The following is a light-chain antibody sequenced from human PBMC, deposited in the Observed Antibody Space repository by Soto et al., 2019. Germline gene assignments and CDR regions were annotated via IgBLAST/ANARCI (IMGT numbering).Light chain of an antibody. CDR1: SSDVGTYNY. V-gene: IGLV2-14*01. Sequence: QSALTQPASVSGSPGQSITISCTGTSSDVGTYNYVSWYQHRPGTAPNLMIYDVSYRPSGVSNRFSGSKSANTASLTISGLQAEDEADYYCSSYTTSNTQVFRGGTKLTVL. J-gene: IGLJ3*02. CDR2: DVS. CDR3: SSYTTSNTQV.